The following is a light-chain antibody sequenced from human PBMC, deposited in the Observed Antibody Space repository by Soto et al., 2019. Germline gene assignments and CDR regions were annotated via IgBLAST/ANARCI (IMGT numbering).Light chain of an antibody. CDR1: QSVRGN. CDR2: GAS. Sequence: EIVMTQSPATLSVSPGERATLSCRASQSVRGNLAWYQQKPGQAPRLLIYGASTRATDIPARFSGSGSETEFTLTISILQSEDFAIYYCQQYINWPLTFGGGTKVEIK. J-gene: IGKJ4*01. V-gene: IGKV3-15*01. CDR3: QQYINWPLT.